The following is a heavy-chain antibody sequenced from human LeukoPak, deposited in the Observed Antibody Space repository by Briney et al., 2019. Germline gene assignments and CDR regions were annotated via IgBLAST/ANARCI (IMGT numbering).Heavy chain of an antibody. CDR3: ARAGDCYSTSCPHGDMDV. CDR1: GYTFTSFA. Sequence: ASVKVSCKASGYTFTSFAMNWVRQAPGQGLGWMGWINTNTGNPRYAQGFTGRFVISLDTSVSTAYLQISGLKAEDTAVYYCARAGDCYSTSCPHGDMDVWGQGTTVTVSS. D-gene: IGHD2-2*01. J-gene: IGHJ6*02. V-gene: IGHV7-4-1*02. CDR2: INTNTGNP.